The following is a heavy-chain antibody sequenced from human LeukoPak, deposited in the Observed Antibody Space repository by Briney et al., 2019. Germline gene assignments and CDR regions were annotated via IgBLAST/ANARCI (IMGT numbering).Heavy chain of an antibody. D-gene: IGHD4-17*01. CDR2: ISSNGGST. CDR3: VKSTTVTSFDY. J-gene: IGHJ4*02. CDR1: GFIFRSYD. Sequence: GGSLRLSCSASGFIFRSYDMHWVRQAPGKGLENVSAISSNGGSTYYADSLKGRFTISRDNSKNTLYLQMSSLRTEDTAVYYCVKSTTVTSFDYWGQGTLVSVSS. V-gene: IGHV3-64D*09.